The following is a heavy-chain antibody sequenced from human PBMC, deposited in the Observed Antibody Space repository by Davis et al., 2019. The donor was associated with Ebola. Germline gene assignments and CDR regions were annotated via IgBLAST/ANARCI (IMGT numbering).Heavy chain of an antibody. V-gene: IGHV4-61*01. J-gene: IGHJ6*02. D-gene: IGHD6-13*01. CDR1: NGSVSSGTYY. Sequence: SETLSLTCTVSNGSVSSGTYYWSWIRQPPGKGLEWIGYIYYSGSTNYNPSLKSRVTISVDTSKNQFSLKLSSVTAADTAVYYCARGGRSSSHTYYYYYYGMDVWGQGTTVTVSS. CDR3: ARGGRSSSHTYYYYYYGMDV. CDR2: IYYSGST.